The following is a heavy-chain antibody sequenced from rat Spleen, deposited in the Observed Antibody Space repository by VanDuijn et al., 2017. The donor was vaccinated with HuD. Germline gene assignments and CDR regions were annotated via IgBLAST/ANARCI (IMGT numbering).Heavy chain of an antibody. CDR1: GFTFSDYY. Sequence: EVQLVESGGGLVQPGRSMKLSCAASGFTFSDYYMAWVRQAPTKGLEWVATISYVGSSTYYRDSVKGRFTISRDNTKSTLYLQIDSLRSEDTATYYCARPNYPGFNYFDYWGQGVMVTVSS. CDR2: ISYVGSST. CDR3: ARPNYPGFNYFDY. V-gene: IGHV5-7*01. D-gene: IGHD1-4*01. J-gene: IGHJ2*01.